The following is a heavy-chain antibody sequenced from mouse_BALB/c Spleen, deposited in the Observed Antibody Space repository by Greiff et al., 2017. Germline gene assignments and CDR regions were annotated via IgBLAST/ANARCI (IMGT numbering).Heavy chain of an antibody. Sequence: VKLQESGPGLVAPSQSLSITCTVSGFSLTSYGVHWVRQPPGKGLEWLGVIWAGGSTNYNSALMSRLSISKDNSKSQVFLKMNSLQTDDTAMYYCARDLRGLLPAYWGQGTLVTVSA. CDR3: ARDLRGLLPAY. V-gene: IGHV2-9*02. CDR2: IWAGGST. J-gene: IGHJ3*01. CDR1: GFSLTSYG. D-gene: IGHD1-1*01.